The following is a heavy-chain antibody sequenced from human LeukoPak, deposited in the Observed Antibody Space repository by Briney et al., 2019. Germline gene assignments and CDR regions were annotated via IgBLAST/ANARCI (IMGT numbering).Heavy chain of an antibody. Sequence: GGSLRLSCAASGFRLSDYDMNCVRQAPGRGLERVSSISTGSRYIYYAYSVKGRFTISRDGAKNSLYLQMDYLRAEDTAVYYCARADCSGSTCYLRRSWFDPWGQGTLVTASS. CDR1: GFRLSDYD. J-gene: IGHJ5*02. V-gene: IGHV3-21*01. CDR2: ISTGSRYI. D-gene: IGHD2-2*01. CDR3: ARADCSGSTCYLRRSWFDP.